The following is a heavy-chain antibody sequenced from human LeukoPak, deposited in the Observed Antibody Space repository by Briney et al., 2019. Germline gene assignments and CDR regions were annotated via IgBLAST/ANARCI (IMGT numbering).Heavy chain of an antibody. CDR3: ARQGPAWAGFGF. Sequence: SETLSLTCTVSGGSINTGDYYWSWIRQSPGKGLEWIGYIFYSGSTYYNPALRNRLIISVDTSRNQLSMNLSSVTAADTAVYYCARQGPAWAGFGFWGQGTLVTVSS. CDR1: GGSINTGDYY. J-gene: IGHJ4*02. CDR2: IFYSGST. V-gene: IGHV4-30-4*08. D-gene: IGHD1-26*01.